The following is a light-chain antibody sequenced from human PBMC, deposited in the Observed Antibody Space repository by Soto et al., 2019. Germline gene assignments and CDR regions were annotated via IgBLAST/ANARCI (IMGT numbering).Light chain of an antibody. V-gene: IGKV1-39*01. Sequence: DLQMTQSPSSLSASVGDRVTITCRASRSISNYLHWYQQKPGKAPKLLIYSASSLKSGVPSRFSGSGSGTQFTLAISSLQPEDFATYFCQQSYSVPPTFGQGTEVDIK. CDR1: RSISNY. CDR3: QQSYSVPPT. J-gene: IGKJ1*01. CDR2: SAS.